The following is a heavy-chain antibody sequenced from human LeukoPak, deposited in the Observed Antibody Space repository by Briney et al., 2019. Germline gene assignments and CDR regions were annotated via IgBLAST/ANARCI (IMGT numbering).Heavy chain of an antibody. D-gene: IGHD3-3*01. V-gene: IGHV1-18*01. CDR2: ISAYNGNT. CDR3: ARAAFGAGDYDFWSGSYFDY. J-gene: IGHJ4*02. CDR1: GYTFTSYG. Sequence: GASVKVSCKASGYTFTSYGISWVRQAPGQGLEWMGWISAYNGNTNYAQKLQGRVTMTTDTSTSTAYMELRSLRSDDTAVYYCARAAFGAGDYDFWSGSYFDYWGQGTLVTVSS.